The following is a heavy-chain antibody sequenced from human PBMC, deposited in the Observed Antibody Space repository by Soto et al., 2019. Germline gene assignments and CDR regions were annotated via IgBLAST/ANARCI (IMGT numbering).Heavy chain of an antibody. V-gene: IGHV3-9*01. Sequence: EVQLVESGGGLVQPGRSLRLSCAASGFTFDDYVMHWVRQAPGKGLEWVAGISWNSGSIGYADSVKGRFTISRDNAKNSLYLQMNSLRAEDTALYYCAKDPGNYYGSGTFLPFDPWGQGTLVTVSS. CDR1: GFTFDDYV. CDR2: ISWNSGSI. J-gene: IGHJ5*02. CDR3: AKDPGNYYGSGTFLPFDP. D-gene: IGHD3-10*01.